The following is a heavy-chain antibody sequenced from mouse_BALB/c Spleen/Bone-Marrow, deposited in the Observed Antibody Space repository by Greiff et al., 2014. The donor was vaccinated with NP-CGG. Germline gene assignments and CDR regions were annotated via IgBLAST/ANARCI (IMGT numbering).Heavy chain of an antibody. CDR2: ICADGST. CDR3: SRISASTGDMDY. CDR1: GFSFTSYG. D-gene: IGHD5-1*01. V-gene: IGHV2-9*02. Sequence: VKLVESGPGLVAPSQTLTISCTVSGFSFTSYGVHWVRQPPGKGLEWLGVICADGSTNYYSDLMSRLSSSKDNSKSQVYIKMNSLQTDDTSMYSCSRISASTGDMDYWGQGTSVTVSS. J-gene: IGHJ4*01.